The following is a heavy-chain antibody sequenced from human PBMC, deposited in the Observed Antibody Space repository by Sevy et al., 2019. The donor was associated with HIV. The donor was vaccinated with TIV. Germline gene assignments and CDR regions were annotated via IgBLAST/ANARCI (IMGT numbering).Heavy chain of an antibody. V-gene: IGHV4-39*02. CDR1: GDSIISSHYS. CDR3: ARLHPGEEAGGWFDP. CDR2: FSYSGSA. D-gene: IGHD3-16*01. Sequence: SETLSLTCTVSGDSIISSHYSWGWIRQPPGKGLEWIGTFSYSGSAYYSPSLKSRVTISVDTSTNHFSLKLTSVTAADTSVYYCARLHPGEEAGGWFDPWGQGTLVTVS. J-gene: IGHJ5*02.